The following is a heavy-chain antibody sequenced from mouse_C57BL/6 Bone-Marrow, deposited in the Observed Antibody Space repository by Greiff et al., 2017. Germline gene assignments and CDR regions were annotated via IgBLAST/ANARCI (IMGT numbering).Heavy chain of an antibody. J-gene: IGHJ2*01. D-gene: IGHD1-1*01. CDR3: ARRYGSSHYFDY. V-gene: IGHV1-19*01. CDR1: GYTFTDYY. Sequence: VQLQQSGPVLVKPGASVKMSCKASGYTFTDYYMNWVKQSHGKSLEWIGVINPYNGGTSYNQKFKGKATLTVDKSSSTAYMELNSLTSEDSAVYYCARRYGSSHYFDYWGQGTTLTVSS. CDR2: INPYNGGT.